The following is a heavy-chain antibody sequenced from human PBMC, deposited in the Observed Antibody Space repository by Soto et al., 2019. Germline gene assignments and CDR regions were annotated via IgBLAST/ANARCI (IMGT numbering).Heavy chain of an antibody. Sequence: PGGSLRLSCAASGFTFSDYYMSWIRQAPGKGLEWVSYISSSGSTIYYADSVKGRFTISRDNAKNSLYLQMNSLRAEDTAVYYCARDQYYYGSGSYPYYYYRMDVWGQGTTVTVSS. CDR1: GFTFSDYY. J-gene: IGHJ6*02. D-gene: IGHD3-10*01. CDR3: ARDQYYYGSGSYPYYYYRMDV. V-gene: IGHV3-11*01. CDR2: ISSSGSTI.